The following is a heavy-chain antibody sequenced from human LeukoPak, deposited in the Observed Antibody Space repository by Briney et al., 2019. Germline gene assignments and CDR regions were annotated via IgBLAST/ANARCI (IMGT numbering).Heavy chain of an antibody. CDR3: ARLYDSSGYYGE. V-gene: IGHV1-2*06. Sequence: ASVKVSCKASGGTFSGYAISWVRQAPGQGLEWMGRINPNSGGTNYAQKFQGRVTMTRDTSISTAYMELSRLRSDDTAVYYCARLYDSSGYYGEWGQGTLVTVSS. CDR1: GGTFSGYA. D-gene: IGHD3-22*01. J-gene: IGHJ4*02. CDR2: INPNSGGT.